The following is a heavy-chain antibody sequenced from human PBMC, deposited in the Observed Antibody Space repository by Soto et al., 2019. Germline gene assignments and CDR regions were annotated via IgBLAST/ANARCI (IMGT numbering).Heavy chain of an antibody. J-gene: IGHJ5*02. CDR2: IIPIFGTA. D-gene: IGHD3-22*01. Sequence: QVQLVQSGAEVKKPGSSVKVSCKASGGTFSSYAISWVRQAPGQGLEWMGGIIPIFGTANYAQKFQGRVTITADKSTSTAYMELSSLRSEDTAVYYCGGTTYYYVSSGYSLNWFDPWGQGTLVTVSS. CDR3: GGTTYYYVSSGYSLNWFDP. V-gene: IGHV1-69*06. CDR1: GGTFSSYA.